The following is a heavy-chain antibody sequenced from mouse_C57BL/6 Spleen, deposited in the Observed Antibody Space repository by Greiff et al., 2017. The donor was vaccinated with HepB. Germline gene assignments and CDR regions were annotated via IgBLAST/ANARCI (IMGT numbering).Heavy chain of an antibody. J-gene: IGHJ2*01. CDR1: GYTFTSYW. CDR2: IYPGSGST. Sequence: QVHVKQPGAELVKPGASVKMSCKASGYTFTSYWITWVKQRPGQGLEWIGDIYPGSGSTNYNEKFKSKATLTVDTSSSTAYMQLSSLTSEDSAVYYCARWVITTVVANFDYWGQGTTLTVSS. V-gene: IGHV1-55*01. CDR3: ARWVITTVVANFDY. D-gene: IGHD1-1*01.